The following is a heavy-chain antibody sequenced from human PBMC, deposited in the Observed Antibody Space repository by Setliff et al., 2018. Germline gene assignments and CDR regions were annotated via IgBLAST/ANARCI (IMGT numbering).Heavy chain of an antibody. CDR2: IKQDGSNK. J-gene: IGHJ3*02. D-gene: IGHD7-27*01. CDR1: GFTFTNYW. CDR3: ARDFAGDLWGDAFDI. V-gene: IGHV3-7*01. Sequence: LRLSCAASGFTFTNYWINWVRQAPGKGLEWVANIKQDGSNKYYAASVKGRLTISRDNARNTLYLQMNSLRAEDTAVYYCARDFAGDLWGDAFDIWGQGTKVTVSS.